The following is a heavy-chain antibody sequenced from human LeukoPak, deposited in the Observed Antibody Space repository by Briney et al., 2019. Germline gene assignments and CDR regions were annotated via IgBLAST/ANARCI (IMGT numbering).Heavy chain of an antibody. CDR3: VANTVTTAQLQAT. CDR1: GFTVRNFD. V-gene: IGHV3-48*01. J-gene: IGHJ5*02. Sequence: GGSLRLSCAGSGFTVRNFDVNWVRQAPGKGLEWVSYISTSTSTIYYADSVKGRFTISRGNAKNSLYLQMNSLRAEDTAVYYCVANTVTTAQLQATWGQGTLVTVSS. D-gene: IGHD4-17*01. CDR2: ISTSTSTI.